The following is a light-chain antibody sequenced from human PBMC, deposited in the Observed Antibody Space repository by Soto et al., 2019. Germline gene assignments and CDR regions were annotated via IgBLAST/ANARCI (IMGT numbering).Light chain of an antibody. CDR3: SSYTSSSTLV. CDR2: EVS. J-gene: IGLJ1*01. V-gene: IGLV2-14*01. CDR1: SSDVAAYNY. Sequence: QSALTQPASVSGSPGQSITISCTGTSSDVAAYNYVSWYQQHPGKVPKLMIYEVSNRPSGVSNRFSGSKSGNTASLTISGLQAEDEAYYYCSSYTSSSTLVFGTGTKVTVL.